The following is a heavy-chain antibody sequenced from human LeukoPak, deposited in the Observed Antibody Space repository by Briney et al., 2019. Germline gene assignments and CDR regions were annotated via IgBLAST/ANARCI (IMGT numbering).Heavy chain of an antibody. Sequence: GGSLRLSCAASGFTFSSYWMSWVRKAPGKGLEWVANIKQDGSEKYYVDSVKGRFTISRDNAKNSLYLQMNSLRAEDTAVYYCARDKAGVYYYYYMDVWGKGTTVTVSS. D-gene: IGHD3-10*01. CDR2: IKQDGSEK. CDR1: GFTFSSYW. CDR3: ARDKAGVYYYYYMDV. V-gene: IGHV3-7*01. J-gene: IGHJ6*03.